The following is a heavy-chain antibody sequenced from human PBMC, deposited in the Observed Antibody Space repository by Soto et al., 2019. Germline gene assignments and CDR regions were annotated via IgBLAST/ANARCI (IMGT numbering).Heavy chain of an antibody. D-gene: IGHD3-3*01. V-gene: IGHV4-4*07. CDR1: CGSMSSYY. CDR2: VYSSGGP. Sequence: PSETLSLTCTVSCGSMSSYYWTWIRQPAGKGLEWIGRVYSSGGPHYNPSLRSRVTISLDTSKNQFSLRLLSVTDADTAVYYCARGQRFPDWFDPWGQGTLVTVSS. CDR3: ARGQRFPDWFDP. J-gene: IGHJ5*02.